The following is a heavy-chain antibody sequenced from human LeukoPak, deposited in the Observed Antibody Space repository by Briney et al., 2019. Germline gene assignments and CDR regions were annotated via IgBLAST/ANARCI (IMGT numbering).Heavy chain of an antibody. Sequence: PSETLSLTCTVSGASITSESSYWGWIHQPPGKGFQWIGGLVYDGSAHYNPSLQNHVSISAYTSNNQFSLKLASVTASDPGVYSCARAPSYRRYSYHSWGQGTLVTVSS. J-gene: IGHJ4*02. CDR1: GASITSESSY. D-gene: IGHD3-16*02. CDR2: LVYDGSA. V-gene: IGHV4-39*01. CDR3: ARAPSYRRYSYHS.